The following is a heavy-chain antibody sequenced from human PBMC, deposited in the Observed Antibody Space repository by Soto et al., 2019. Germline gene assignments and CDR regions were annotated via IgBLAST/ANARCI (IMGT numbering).Heavy chain of an antibody. CDR3: ARNSGYDLDYFDY. Sequence: SETLSLTCTVSGGSISSGGYYWSWIRQHPGKGLEWIGYIYYSGSTYYNPSLKSRVTISVDTSKNQFSLKLSSVTAADTAVYYCARNSGYDLDYFDYWGQGTLVTVSS. CDR2: IYYSGST. D-gene: IGHD5-12*01. J-gene: IGHJ4*02. V-gene: IGHV4-31*03. CDR1: GGSISSGGYY.